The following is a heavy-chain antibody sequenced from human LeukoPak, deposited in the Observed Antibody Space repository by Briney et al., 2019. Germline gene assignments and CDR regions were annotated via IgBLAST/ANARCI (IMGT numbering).Heavy chain of an antibody. CDR2: ISYDGSNK. V-gene: IGHV3-30*18. Sequence: PGGSLRLSCAASGFTFSSYGMHWVRQVPGKGLEWVAVISYDGSNKYYADSVKGRFTISRDNSKNTLYLQMNSLRAEDTAVYYCAKDREEARWLPFDYWGQGTLVTVSS. CDR3: AKDREEARWLPFDY. D-gene: IGHD3-22*01. J-gene: IGHJ4*02. CDR1: GFTFSSYG.